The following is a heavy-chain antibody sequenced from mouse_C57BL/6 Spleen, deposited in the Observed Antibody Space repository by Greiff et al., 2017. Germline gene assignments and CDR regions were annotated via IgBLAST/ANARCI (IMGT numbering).Heavy chain of an antibody. CDR2: IDPSDSET. CDR3: ARGGGDSSGYWFAY. D-gene: IGHD3-2*02. J-gene: IGHJ3*01. V-gene: IGHV1-52*01. CDR1: GYTFTSYW. Sequence: QVQLQQPGAELERPGSSVKLSCKASGYTFTSYWMHWVKQRPIQGLEWIGNIDPSDSETHYNQKFKDKATLTVDKSSSTAYMQLSSLTSEDSAVYYCARGGGDSSGYWFAYGGQGTLVTVSA.